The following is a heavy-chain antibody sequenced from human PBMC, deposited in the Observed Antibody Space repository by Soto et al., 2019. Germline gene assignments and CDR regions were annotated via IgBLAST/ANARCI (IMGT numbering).Heavy chain of an antibody. D-gene: IGHD3-22*01. Sequence: GASVKVSCKAPGYTFTSYYMHWVRQAPGQGLEWMGIINPSGGSTSYAQKFQGRVTMTRDTSTSTVYMELSRLRSEDTAVYYCARGYYYDSSGYRYYFDYWGQGPLVTVPQ. CDR1: GYTFTSYY. CDR2: INPSGGST. J-gene: IGHJ4*02. V-gene: IGHV1-46*01. CDR3: ARGYYYDSSGYRYYFDY.